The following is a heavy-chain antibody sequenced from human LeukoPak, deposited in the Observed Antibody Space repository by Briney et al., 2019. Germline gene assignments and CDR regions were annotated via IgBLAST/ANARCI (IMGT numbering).Heavy chain of an antibody. CDR2: INHSGST. Sequence: SETLSLTCAVYGGSFSGYYWSWICQPPGKGLEWIGEINHSGSTNYNPSLKSRVTISVDTSKNQFSLKLSSVTAADTAVYYCASSSVVTSSFDYWGQGTLVTVSS. CDR3: ASSSVVTSSFDY. CDR1: GGSFSGYY. J-gene: IGHJ4*02. D-gene: IGHD4-23*01. V-gene: IGHV4-34*01.